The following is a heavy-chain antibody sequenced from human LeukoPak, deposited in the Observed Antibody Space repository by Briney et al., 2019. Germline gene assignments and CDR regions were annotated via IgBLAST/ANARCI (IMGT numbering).Heavy chain of an antibody. CDR1: GFTFSSDW. CDR3: VRDPDILTGIAFDI. V-gene: IGHV3-7*05. D-gene: IGHD3-9*01. CDR2: INQDGSKK. Sequence: GGSLRLSCAASGFTFSSDWMNWVRQAQGKGLEWVANINQDGSKKYYVDSVKGRFTISRDNAKNSLYLQMNSLRAEDTAVYYCVRDPDILTGIAFDIWGQGTMVTVSS. J-gene: IGHJ3*02.